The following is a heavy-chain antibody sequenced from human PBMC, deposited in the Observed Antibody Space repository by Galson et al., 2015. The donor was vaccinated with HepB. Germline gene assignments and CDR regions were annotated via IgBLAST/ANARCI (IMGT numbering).Heavy chain of an antibody. J-gene: IGHJ4*02. D-gene: IGHD3-10*01. V-gene: IGHV3-21*01. Sequence: SLRLSCAASGFTFSSYSMNWVRQAPGKGLEWVSSISSSSSYIYYADSVRGRFTISRDNAKNSLYLQMNSLRAEDTAVYYCARGAALGVWDYWGQGTLVTVSS. CDR3: ARGAALGVWDY. CDR1: GFTFSSYS. CDR2: ISSSSSYI.